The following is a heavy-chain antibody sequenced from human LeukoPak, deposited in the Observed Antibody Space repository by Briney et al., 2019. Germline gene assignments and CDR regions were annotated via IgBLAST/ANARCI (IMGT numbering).Heavy chain of an antibody. CDR1: GFTFSSYW. CDR2: IKQDGSEK. V-gene: IGHV3-7*01. D-gene: IGHD3-22*01. Sequence: GGSLRLSCAASGFTFSSYWMSWVRQAPGKGLEWVANIKQDGSEKYYVDSVKGRFTISRDNAKNSLYLQMNSLRAEDTAVYYCAREYYYDSSGYYYGSGLDYWGQGTLVTVSS. CDR3: AREYYYDSSGYYYGSGLDY. J-gene: IGHJ4*02.